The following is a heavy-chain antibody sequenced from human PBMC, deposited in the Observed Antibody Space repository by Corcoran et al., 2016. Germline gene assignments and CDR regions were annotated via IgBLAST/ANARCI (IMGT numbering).Heavy chain of an antibody. D-gene: IGHD3-10*01. J-gene: IGHJ5*02. CDR3: ARGGEGRRWFDP. Sequence: QVQLQQWGAGLLKPSETLCLTCAVYGESFSGYYWRWIRPPPGKGLEWIGEINHSGTTKYNPSLKSRVNISVDTSKSQFSLKLTSMTAADTAVYYCARGGEGRRWFDPWGQGILVTVSS. CDR1: GESFSGYY. CDR2: INHSGTT. V-gene: IGHV4-34*02.